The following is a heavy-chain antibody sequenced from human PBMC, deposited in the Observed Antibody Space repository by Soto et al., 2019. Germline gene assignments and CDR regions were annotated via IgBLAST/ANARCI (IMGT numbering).Heavy chain of an antibody. CDR2: IRPYSGNT. D-gene: IGHD3-16*02. CDR1: GYIFVNYG. V-gene: IGHV1-18*01. J-gene: IGHJ6*02. Sequence: QVQLVQSGDEVRKPGSSVKVSCKASGYIFVNYGIAWVRQAPGQGLEWMGWIRPYSGNTHYASKVQGRLTMTTDTSTSTAYVDLGSLTSDDTAGYYFGMVDNFVTPTPQDVWGQGTTVTVSS. CDR3: GMVDNFVTPTPQDV.